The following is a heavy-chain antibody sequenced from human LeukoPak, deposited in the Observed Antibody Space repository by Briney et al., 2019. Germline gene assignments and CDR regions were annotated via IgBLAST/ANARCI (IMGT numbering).Heavy chain of an antibody. V-gene: IGHV4-4*07. CDR3: ALSSLRFLEWGPSDAFDI. CDR2: IYTSGST. J-gene: IGHJ3*02. CDR1: GGSISSYY. Sequence: SETLSLTCTVSGGSISSYYWSWIRQPAGKGLEWIGRIYTSGSTNYNPSLKSRVTISVDTSKNQFSLKLSSVTAADTAVYYCALSSLRFLEWGPSDAFDIWGQGTMVTVSS. D-gene: IGHD3-3*01.